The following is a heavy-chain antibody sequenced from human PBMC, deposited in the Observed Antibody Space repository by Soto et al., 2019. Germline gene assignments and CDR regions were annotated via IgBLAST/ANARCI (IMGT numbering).Heavy chain of an antibody. V-gene: IGHV4-39*01. CDR2: IYYSGTT. Sequence: PSETQSHTCAVSDGSIRSISYYWVWILQTPGKGLEWIGSIYYSGTTNYNPSLKSRVSISVDTSKNQFSLRLSSVTAVDTAIYYCARLRGYCTGGSCYHFDCWGQGNLVTVSS. D-gene: IGHD2-15*01. J-gene: IGHJ4*02. CDR3: ARLRGYCTGGSCYHFDC. CDR1: DGSIRSISYY.